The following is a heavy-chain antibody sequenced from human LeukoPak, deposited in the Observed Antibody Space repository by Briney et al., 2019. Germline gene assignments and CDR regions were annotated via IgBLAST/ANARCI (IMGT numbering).Heavy chain of an antibody. J-gene: IGHJ4*02. V-gene: IGHV3-21*01. D-gene: IGHD4-17*01. Sequence: GGSLRLSCATSGFTFSSYAMDWVRQAPGKGLEWVSSISRSGNYKYYADSVWGRFTISRDDANNSLFVQMNSLRAEDTAIYLCASDTRQTSVTNFDSWSQGTPATVSS. CDR2: ISRSGNYK. CDR1: GFTFSSYA. CDR3: ASDTRQTSVTNFDS.